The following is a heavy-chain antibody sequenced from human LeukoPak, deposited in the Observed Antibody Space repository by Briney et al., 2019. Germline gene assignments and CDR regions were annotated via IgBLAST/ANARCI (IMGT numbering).Heavy chain of an antibody. Sequence: TGGSLRLSCAASGFTFSSYEMNWVRQAPGKGLEWVSYISSSGSTIYYADSVKGRFTISRDNAKNSLYLQMNSLRAEDTAVYYCARNYWGVYSGYGHFDYWGQGTLVTVSS. V-gene: IGHV3-48*03. CDR1: GFTFSSYE. D-gene: IGHD5-12*01. CDR2: ISSSGSTI. J-gene: IGHJ4*02. CDR3: ARNYWGVYSGYGHFDY.